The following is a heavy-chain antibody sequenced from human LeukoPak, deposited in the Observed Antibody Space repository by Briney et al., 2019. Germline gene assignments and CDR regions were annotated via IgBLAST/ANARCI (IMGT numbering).Heavy chain of an antibody. J-gene: IGHJ6*02. D-gene: IGHD2/OR15-2a*01. Sequence: GRSLRLSCAASGFTFSSYAMHWVRQAPGKGLEWVAVISYDGSNKYYADSVKGRFTISRDNSKNTMYLQMNSLRAEDTAVYYCAKEGTFRVGSMDVWGQGTTVTVSS. CDR1: GFTFSSYA. V-gene: IGHV3-30-3*01. CDR3: AKEGTFRVGSMDV. CDR2: ISYDGSNK.